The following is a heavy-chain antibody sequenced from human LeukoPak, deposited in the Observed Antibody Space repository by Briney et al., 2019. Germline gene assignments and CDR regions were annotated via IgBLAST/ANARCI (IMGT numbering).Heavy chain of an antibody. CDR2: IYYSGST. J-gene: IGHJ6*02. V-gene: IGHV4-59*08. D-gene: IGHD3-3*01. CDR3: ARRRFLEWQPGDYYYGMDV. Sequence: SETLSLTCTVSGGSISSYYWSWIRQPPGKGLEWIGYIYYSGSTNYNPSLKSRVTISVDTSKNQFSLKLSSVTAADTAVYYCARRRFLEWQPGDYYYGMDVWGQGTTVTVSS. CDR1: GGSISSYY.